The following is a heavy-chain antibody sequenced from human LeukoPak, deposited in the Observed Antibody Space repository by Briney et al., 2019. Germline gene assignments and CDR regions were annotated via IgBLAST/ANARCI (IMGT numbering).Heavy chain of an antibody. CDR1: GGSISGYY. J-gene: IGHJ2*01. V-gene: IGHV4-59*01. CDR3: ARAPNSDSRYFDL. D-gene: IGHD3-22*01. CDR2: IYYSGST. Sequence: SETLSLTCTVSGGSISGYYWSWIRQPPGKGLEWIGYIYYSGSTIYNPSLKSRVTISVDTSKNQSSLKLSSLTAADTAVYYCARAPNSDSRYFDLWGRGTLVSVSS.